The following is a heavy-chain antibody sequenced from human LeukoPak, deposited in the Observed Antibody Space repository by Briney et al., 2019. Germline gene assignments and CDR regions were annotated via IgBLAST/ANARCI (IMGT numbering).Heavy chain of an antibody. CDR3: ARGRGKYYYGSGSYFSSWFDS. V-gene: IGHV4-34*01. J-gene: IGHJ5*01. D-gene: IGHD3-10*01. Sequence: SETLSLTCAVYGGSFSGYYWSWIRQPPGKGLEWIGEINHSGSTNYNPSLKSRVTISVDTSKNQFSLKLSSVTAADTAVYYCARGRGKYYYGSGSYFSSWFDSWGQGTLVTVSS. CDR2: INHSGST. CDR1: GGSFSGYY.